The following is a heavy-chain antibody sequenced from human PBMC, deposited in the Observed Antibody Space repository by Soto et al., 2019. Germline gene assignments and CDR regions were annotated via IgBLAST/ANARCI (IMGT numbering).Heavy chain of an antibody. Sequence: ASVNVSCKASGYTFTSYGISWVRQAPGQGLEWMGWISAYNGNTNYAQKLQGRVTMTTDTSTSTAYMELRSLRSDDTAVYYCARGSTIFGVVIGNYYYGMDVWGQGTTVTVSS. V-gene: IGHV1-18*04. CDR2: ISAYNGNT. J-gene: IGHJ6*02. D-gene: IGHD3-3*01. CDR1: GYTFTSYG. CDR3: ARGSTIFGVVIGNYYYGMDV.